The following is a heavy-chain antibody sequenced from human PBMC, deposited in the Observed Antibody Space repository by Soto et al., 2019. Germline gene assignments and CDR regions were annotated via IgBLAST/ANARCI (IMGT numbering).Heavy chain of an antibody. D-gene: IGHD2-2*01. CDR1: GYTFTSHD. CDR2: MNPNSGHT. V-gene: IGHV1-8*01. Sequence: QVQLVQSGAEVKKPGASVKVSCKASGYTFTSHDINWMRQTTGQGLEWMGWMNPNSGHTNYAQKFQGRVTMTRDTSINTAYMELSNLRSEDTAMYYCASDMSTTWGQGTLVTVSS. CDR3: ASDMSTT. J-gene: IGHJ5*02.